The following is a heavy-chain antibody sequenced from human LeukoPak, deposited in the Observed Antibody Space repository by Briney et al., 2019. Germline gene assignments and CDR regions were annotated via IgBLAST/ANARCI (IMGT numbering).Heavy chain of an antibody. J-gene: IGHJ6*03. V-gene: IGHV3-23*01. CDR3: AKGTTLAYYYYFYMDA. Sequence: PGGSLRLSCAASGFIFSTYAMTWVRQAPGKGLEWVSAIGGSGGSTYYADSVKGRFTISRDNSKNTLSLQMNSLRAEDTAVYYCAKGTTLAYYYYFYMDAWGKGTTVTVSS. CDR2: IGGSGGST. D-gene: IGHD1-1*01. CDR1: GFIFSTYA.